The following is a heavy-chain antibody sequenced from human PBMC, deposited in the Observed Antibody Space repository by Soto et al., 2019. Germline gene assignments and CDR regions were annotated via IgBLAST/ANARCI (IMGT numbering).Heavy chain of an antibody. CDR2: IYYSGST. Sequence: SETLSVTCTVSGGSVSSGSYYWSWIRQPPGKGLEWIGYIYYSGSTNYNPSLKSRVTISVDTSKNQFSLKLSSVTAADTAVYYCAREHYYDSSGYYHFDYWGQGTLVTVSS. CDR3: AREHYYDSSGYYHFDY. CDR1: GGSVSSGSYY. J-gene: IGHJ4*02. D-gene: IGHD3-22*01. V-gene: IGHV4-61*01.